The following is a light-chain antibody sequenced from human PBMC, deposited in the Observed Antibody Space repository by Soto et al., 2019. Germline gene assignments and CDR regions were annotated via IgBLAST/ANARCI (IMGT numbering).Light chain of an antibody. Sequence: DIVLTQSPGTLSLSPGGRATLSCRASQSVSSSYLAWYQQKPGQAPRLLIYGASSRATGIPDRFSGSGSGTDFTLTISRLEPEDFAVYYCQQYGSSGTFGQGTKVDIK. V-gene: IGKV3-20*01. CDR1: QSVSSSY. CDR2: GAS. CDR3: QQYGSSGT. J-gene: IGKJ1*01.